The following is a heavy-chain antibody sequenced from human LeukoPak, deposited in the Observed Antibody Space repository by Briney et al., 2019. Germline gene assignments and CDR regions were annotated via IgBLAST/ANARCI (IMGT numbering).Heavy chain of an antibody. D-gene: IGHD3-22*01. CDR1: GGTFSSYA. Sequence: ASVKVSCKASGGTFSSYAISWVRQAPGQGLEWMGGIIPIFGTANYAQKFQGRVTITTDESTSTAYMELSSLRSEDTAVYYCAKDALNWSITMIVVVHRGYYDYWGQGTLVTVSS. CDR3: AKDALNWSITMIVVVHRGYYDY. J-gene: IGHJ4*02. V-gene: IGHV1-69*05. CDR2: IIPIFGTA.